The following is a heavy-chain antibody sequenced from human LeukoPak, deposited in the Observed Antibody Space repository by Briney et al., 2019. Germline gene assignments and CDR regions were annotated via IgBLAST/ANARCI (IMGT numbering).Heavy chain of an antibody. V-gene: IGHV4-59*11. D-gene: IGHD4-11*01. CDR1: GGSISSHC. CDR2: IYYSGST. J-gene: IGHJ4*02. CDR3: ARYYYSNYEYYFDY. Sequence: PSETLSLTCTVSGGSISSHCWSWIRQPPGKGLEWIGYIYYSGSTNYNPSLKSRVTISVDTSKNQFSLKLSSVTAADTAVYYCARYYYSNYEYYFDYWGQGTLVTVSS.